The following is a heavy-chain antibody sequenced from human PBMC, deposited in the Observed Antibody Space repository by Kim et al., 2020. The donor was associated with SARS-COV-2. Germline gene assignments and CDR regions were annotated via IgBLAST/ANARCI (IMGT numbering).Heavy chain of an antibody. CDR2: IYYSGST. V-gene: IGHV4-59*08. CDR3: ARLDYYGSGSPFDY. CDR1: GGSISSYY. D-gene: IGHD3-10*01. Sequence: SETLSLTGTVSGGSISSYYWSWIRQPPGKGLEWIGYIYYSGSTNYNPSLKSRVTISVDTSKNQFSLKLSSVTATDTAVYYCARLDYYGSGSPFDYWGQGTLVTVSS. J-gene: IGHJ4*02.